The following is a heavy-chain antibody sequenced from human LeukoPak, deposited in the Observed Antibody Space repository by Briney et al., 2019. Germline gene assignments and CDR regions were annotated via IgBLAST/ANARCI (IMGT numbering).Heavy chain of an antibody. D-gene: IGHD5-12*01. CDR3: ARDHPGYSGYDHDY. Sequence: ASVKVSCKASGGTFSSYAISWVRQAPGQGLEWMGWINPNSGGTNYAQKFQGRVTMTRDTSISTAYMELSRLRSDDTAVYYCARDHPGYSGYDHDYWGQGTLVTVSS. J-gene: IGHJ4*02. V-gene: IGHV1-2*02. CDR2: INPNSGGT. CDR1: GGTFSSYA.